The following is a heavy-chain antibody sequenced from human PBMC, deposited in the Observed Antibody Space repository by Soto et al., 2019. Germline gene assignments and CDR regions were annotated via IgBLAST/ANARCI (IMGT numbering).Heavy chain of an antibody. CDR1: GFTFSSYG. CDR2: ISYDGSNK. Sequence: QVQLVESGGGVVQPGRSLRLSCAASGFTFSSYGMHWVRQAPGKGLEWVAVISYDGSNKYYADSVKGRFTISRDNSKNTLYLQMNSLRAEDTAVYYCANPSGTSYYFDYWGQGTLVTVSS. CDR3: ANPSGTSYYFDY. D-gene: IGHD1-7*01. V-gene: IGHV3-30*18. J-gene: IGHJ4*02.